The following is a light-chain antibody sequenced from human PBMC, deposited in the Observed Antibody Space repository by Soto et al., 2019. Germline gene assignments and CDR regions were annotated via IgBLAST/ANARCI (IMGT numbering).Light chain of an antibody. CDR2: TVS. CDR1: QDIGSY. J-gene: IGKJ4*01. V-gene: IGKV1-9*01. CDR3: QHLHSYPLS. Sequence: DIQLTQSPAFLSASVGDRVSITCRASQDIGSYLAWYQQKSGKAPKLLIHTVSTLQTGVPFRFSGSGSGTEFTLTISSLQPGDFATYYCQHLHSYPLSFGGGTEVEIK.